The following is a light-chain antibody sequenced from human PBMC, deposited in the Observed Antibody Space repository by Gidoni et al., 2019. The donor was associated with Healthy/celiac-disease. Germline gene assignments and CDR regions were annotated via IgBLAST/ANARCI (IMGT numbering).Light chain of an antibody. Sequence: QSVLTQPPSVSAAPGQKVTISCSGIRSNSGNNYVSWHQHLPGTATKLLIYDNNKRPAGIPDRFSGSKSGTSATLGITGLQTGDEADYYCGTWDSSLSADVVFGGGTKLTVL. V-gene: IGLV1-51*01. J-gene: IGLJ2*01. CDR1: RSNSGNNY. CDR2: DNN. CDR3: GTWDSSLSADVV.